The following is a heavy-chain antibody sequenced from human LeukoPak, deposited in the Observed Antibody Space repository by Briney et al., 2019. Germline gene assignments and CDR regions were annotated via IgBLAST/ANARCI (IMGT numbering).Heavy chain of an antibody. Sequence: GASVKVSCKASGYTFTSYYMHWVRQAPGQGLEWMGIINPSGGSTSYAQKFQGRVTMTRDTSTSTVYMELSSLRSEDTAVYYCARGRKDRYCSGDSCYSVWFDPWGQGTLVTVSS. CDR3: ARGRKDRYCSGDSCYSVWFDP. D-gene: IGHD2-15*01. J-gene: IGHJ5*02. CDR1: GYTFTSYY. V-gene: IGHV1-46*01. CDR2: INPSGGST.